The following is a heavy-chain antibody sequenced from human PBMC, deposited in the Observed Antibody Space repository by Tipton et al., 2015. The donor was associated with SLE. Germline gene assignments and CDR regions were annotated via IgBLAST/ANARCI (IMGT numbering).Heavy chain of an antibody. J-gene: IGHJ2*01. CDR2: IYYSGST. CDR1: GGSISSYY. CDR3: ARDYGYCSSTSCYPWYFDL. D-gene: IGHD2-2*01. Sequence: TLSLTCTVSGGSISSYYWSWIRQPPGKGLEWIGYIYYSGSTNYNPSLKSRVTISVDTSKNQCSLKLSSVTAADTAVYYCARDYGYCSSTSCYPWYFDLWGRGTLVTVSS. V-gene: IGHV4-59*01.